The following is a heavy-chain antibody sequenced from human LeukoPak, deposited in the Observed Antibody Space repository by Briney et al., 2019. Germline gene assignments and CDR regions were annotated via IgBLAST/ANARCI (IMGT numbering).Heavy chain of an antibody. J-gene: IGHJ4*02. CDR1: GYTFTSYG. CDR3: ATGVWWELDSVAHPDY. CDR2: ISAYNGNT. Sequence: ASVKVSCKASGYTFTSYGISWVRQAPGQGLEWMGWISAYNGNTNYAQKFQGRVTMTTDTSTSTAYMELRSLRSEDTAVYYCATGVWWELDSVAHPDYWGQGTLVTVSS. D-gene: IGHD1-26*01. V-gene: IGHV1-18*01.